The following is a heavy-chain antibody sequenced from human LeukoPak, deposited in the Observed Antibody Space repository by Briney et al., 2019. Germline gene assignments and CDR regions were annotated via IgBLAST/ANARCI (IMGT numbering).Heavy chain of an antibody. D-gene: IGHD6-13*01. V-gene: IGHV3-23*01. CDR3: AKPSSSSWYRGAFDI. CDR2: ISGSGGST. CDR1: GFTFSSYA. Sequence: GGSLRLSCAASGFTFSSYAMSWVRQAPGKGLEWVSAISGSGGSTHYADSVKGRFTISRDNSKNTLYLQMNSLRAEDTAVYYCAKPSSSSWYRGAFDIWGQGTMVTVSS. J-gene: IGHJ3*02.